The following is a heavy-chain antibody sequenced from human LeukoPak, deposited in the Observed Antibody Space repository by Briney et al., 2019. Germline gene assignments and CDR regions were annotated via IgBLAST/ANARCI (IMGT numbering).Heavy chain of an antibody. Sequence: GGSLRLSCAASGFTFSSYWMSWVRQAPGKGLEWVANIKQDGSEKYYVDSVKGRFTISRDNAKNSLYLQMNSLRAEDTAMYYCARDSPGGYFDYWGQGTLVTVSS. D-gene: IGHD3-16*01. V-gene: IGHV3-7*03. CDR1: GFTFSSYW. CDR2: IKQDGSEK. J-gene: IGHJ4*02. CDR3: ARDSPGGYFDY.